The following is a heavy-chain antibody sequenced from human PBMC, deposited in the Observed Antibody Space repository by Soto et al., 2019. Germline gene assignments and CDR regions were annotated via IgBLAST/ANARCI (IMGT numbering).Heavy chain of an antibody. CDR2: VYYNENT. CDR3: ARRERYYGSPGWFDP. V-gene: IGHV4-39*01. CDR1: GGSISSFTYY. Sequence: SKTLSLTCSVSGGSISSFTYYWGWIRQPPGKGLEWIGTVYYNENTYYNPSLKSRVTITVDTAKNQFSLNLRSVTAADTAMYFCARRERYYGSPGWFDPWGPGTLVTVSS. D-gene: IGHD3-10*01. J-gene: IGHJ5*02.